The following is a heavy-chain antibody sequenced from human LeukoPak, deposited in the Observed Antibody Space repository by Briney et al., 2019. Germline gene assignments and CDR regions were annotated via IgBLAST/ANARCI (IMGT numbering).Heavy chain of an antibody. CDR3: AKDKYEATTYFDY. Sequence: GGSLRLSCAASGFTFSSYGMHWVRQAPGKGLEWVAVISYDGSNKYYADSVKGRFTISRDNSKNTLYLQMNSLGAEDTAVYHCAKDKYEATTYFDYWGQGTLVTVSS. D-gene: IGHD5-12*01. J-gene: IGHJ4*02. CDR2: ISYDGSNK. CDR1: GFTFSSYG. V-gene: IGHV3-30*18.